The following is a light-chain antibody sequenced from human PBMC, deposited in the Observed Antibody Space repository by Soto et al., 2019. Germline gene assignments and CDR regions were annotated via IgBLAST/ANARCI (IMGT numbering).Light chain of an antibody. J-gene: IGLJ3*02. CDR3: TSYGTTTTL. Sequence: QSVLTQPASMSGSPGQSITISCTGTSSDVGDYNHVSWYQQHPGKAPKLMIFEVSNRPSGVSNRFSGSKSGNTASLTISGLQAEDEADYYCTSYGTTTTLFGGGTKLTVL. V-gene: IGLV2-14*01. CDR1: SSDVGDYNH. CDR2: EVS.